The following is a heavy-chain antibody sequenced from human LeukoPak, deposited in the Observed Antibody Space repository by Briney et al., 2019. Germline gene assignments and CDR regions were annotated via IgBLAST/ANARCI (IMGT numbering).Heavy chain of an antibody. J-gene: IGHJ5*02. Sequence: GESLKISCKGSGYSFTSYWIGWVLQMPGKSLEWMGIIYPGDSDTRYSPSFQGQVTISADKSISTAYLQWSSLKASDTAMYCCARHGYGWYGWFAPWGQGTLVTVSS. CDR3: ARHGYGWYGWFAP. CDR1: GYSFTSYW. CDR2: IYPGDSDT. V-gene: IGHV5-51*01. D-gene: IGHD6-19*01.